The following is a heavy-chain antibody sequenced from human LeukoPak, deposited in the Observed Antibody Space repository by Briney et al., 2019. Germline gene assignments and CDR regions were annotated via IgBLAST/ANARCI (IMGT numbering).Heavy chain of an antibody. D-gene: IGHD6-19*01. V-gene: IGHV3-48*04. CDR1: GFTFSSYS. CDR2: IDSSSRTI. J-gene: IGHJ4*02. Sequence: PGGSLRLSCAASGFTFSSYSMNWVRQAPGKGLEWISFIDSSSRTIFYAESVKGRFTISRDNAKNSLYLQMNNLRAEDTAVYYCAGRVRIAVAGTLDYWGQGTLVTVSS. CDR3: AGRVRIAVAGTLDY.